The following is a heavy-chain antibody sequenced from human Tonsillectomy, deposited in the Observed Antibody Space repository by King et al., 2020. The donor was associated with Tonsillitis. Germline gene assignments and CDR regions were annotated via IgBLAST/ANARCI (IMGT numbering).Heavy chain of an antibody. CDR2: IWYDGSNK. V-gene: IGHV3-33*08. CDR1: GFTFSSYG. J-gene: IGHJ3*02. CDR3: AREWDAFDI. Sequence: VQLVESGGGVVQPGRSLRLSCAASGFTFSSYGMHWVRQAPGTGLEWVAVIWYDGSNKYYADSVKGRFTISRDNSKNTLYLQMNSLRAEDTAVYYCAREWDAFDIWGQGTMVTVSS.